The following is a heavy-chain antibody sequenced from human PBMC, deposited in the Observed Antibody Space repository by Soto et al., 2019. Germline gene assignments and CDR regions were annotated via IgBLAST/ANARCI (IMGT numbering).Heavy chain of an antibody. J-gene: IGHJ4*02. CDR2: VYYFGST. CDR1: GGSISSYY. V-gene: IGHV4-59*08. D-gene: IGHD3-9*01. Sequence: QVQLQESGPGLVKPSETLSLTCTVSGGSISSYYWSWTRQPPGKGLEWIGYVYYFGSTNYNPSLKSRVTISVDTSKNQFSLKLSSVTAADTSVYYCARHSPDFDWLSQFDYWGQGTLVTVSS. CDR3: ARHSPDFDWLSQFDY.